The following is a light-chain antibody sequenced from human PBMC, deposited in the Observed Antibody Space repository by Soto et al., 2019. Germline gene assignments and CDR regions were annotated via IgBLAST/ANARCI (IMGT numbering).Light chain of an antibody. CDR3: QQTYVAPVT. V-gene: IGKV1-39*01. CDR2: ATS. Sequence: DIQMTQSPSSLSASVGERVTITCRASQNIKSFLNWYQQKPGKDPKLLIYATSSVQSGVPARFSGGRSGTDFSLSISSLQPEDFAAYYCQQTYVAPVTFGGGTKVEI. J-gene: IGKJ4*01. CDR1: QNIKSF.